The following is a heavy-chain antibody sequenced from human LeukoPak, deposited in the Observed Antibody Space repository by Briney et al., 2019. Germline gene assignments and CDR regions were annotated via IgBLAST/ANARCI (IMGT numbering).Heavy chain of an antibody. V-gene: IGHV1-69*01. Sequence: SXXVSCKASGGTFSSYAISWVRQAPGQGVEWMGGIIPIFGTANYAQKFQGRVTITADESKSTAYIEMSSLRSEDTAVYYCARPRLLYSSGWYGWFDPWGQGTLVTVSS. J-gene: IGHJ5*02. CDR1: GGTFSSYA. D-gene: IGHD6-19*01. CDR3: ARPRLLYSSGWYGWFDP. CDR2: IIPIFGTA.